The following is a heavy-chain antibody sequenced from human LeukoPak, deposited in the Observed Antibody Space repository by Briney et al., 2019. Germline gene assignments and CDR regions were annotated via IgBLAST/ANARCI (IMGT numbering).Heavy chain of an antibody. V-gene: IGHV3-23*01. Sequence: GGSLRLSCATSGFTFSTYAMNWVRQAPGKGLEWVSAISGSGGRTYYADSVRGRFTISRDNSNNTLFLQMNSLRAEDTAVYYCARGGLRWPLDYWGQGTLVTVSS. CDR2: ISGSGGRT. CDR1: GFTFSTYA. CDR3: ARGGLRWPLDY. J-gene: IGHJ4*02. D-gene: IGHD4-23*01.